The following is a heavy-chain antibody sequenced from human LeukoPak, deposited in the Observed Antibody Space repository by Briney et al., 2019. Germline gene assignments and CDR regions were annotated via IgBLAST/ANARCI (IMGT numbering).Heavy chain of an antibody. D-gene: IGHD2-15*01. CDR3: GKTTVGYSSGRYPGWPVDY. CDR2: ISAAGRTT. CDR1: GFTFSSYV. V-gene: IGHV3-23*01. J-gene: IGHJ4*02. Sequence: GGSLRLSCAASGFTFSSYVMSWVRQAPGKGLEWVAGISAAGRTTYYADSVKGRFTISRDNSKNTVYLQLDSLRVEDTAVYYCGKTTVGYSSGRYPGWPVDYWGQGTLVTVSS.